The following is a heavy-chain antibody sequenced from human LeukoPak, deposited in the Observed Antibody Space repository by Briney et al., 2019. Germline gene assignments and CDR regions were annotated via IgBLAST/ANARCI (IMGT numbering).Heavy chain of an antibody. V-gene: IGHV5-51*01. D-gene: IGHD2-2*01. J-gene: IGHJ4*02. CDR2: IYAGDSDT. Sequence: GESLKISCKTSGYIFTSYWIAWVRQMPGKGLEWMGIIYAGDSDTRYSPSFQGQVTISADKSISTAYLQWSSLKVSDTAMHYCARGIDQLDYWGQGTLVTVSA. CDR1: GYIFTSYW. CDR3: ARGIDQLDY.